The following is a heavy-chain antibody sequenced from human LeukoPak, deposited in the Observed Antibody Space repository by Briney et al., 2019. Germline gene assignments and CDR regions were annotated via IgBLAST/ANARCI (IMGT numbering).Heavy chain of an antibody. CDR2: IKSKTDGETA. D-gene: IGHD2-21*02. CDR3: VPTYCGGDCYSAFDY. Sequence: GGSLRLSCAASGFTFTNAWMTWVRQAPGKGLEWVGRIKSKTDGETADYAALVKGRFTMSRDDSKSTLYLQMNSLKTEDTAVYYCVPTYCGGDCYSAFDYWGQGTLVTVSS. J-gene: IGHJ4*02. V-gene: IGHV3-15*01. CDR1: GFTFTNAW.